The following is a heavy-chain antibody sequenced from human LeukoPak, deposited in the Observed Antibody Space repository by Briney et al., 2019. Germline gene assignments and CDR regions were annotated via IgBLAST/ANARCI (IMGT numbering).Heavy chain of an antibody. D-gene: IGHD5-24*01. Sequence: GESLKISCKASGYSFTSYWIAWVRKMPGQGLEWMGVIYPGDSDTRYSPSFQGQVTISADRSISTAYLHWSSLKASDTAMYYCARSQGGSNYDYWGQGTLVTVSS. CDR2: IYPGDSDT. CDR1: GYSFTSYW. V-gene: IGHV5-51*01. J-gene: IGHJ4*02. CDR3: ARSQGGSNYDY.